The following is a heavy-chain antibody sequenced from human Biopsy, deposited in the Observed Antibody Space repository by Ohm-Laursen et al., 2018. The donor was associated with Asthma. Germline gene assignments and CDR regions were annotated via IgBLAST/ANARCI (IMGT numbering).Heavy chain of an antibody. CDR2: INPNSGGT. V-gene: IGHV1-2*06. CDR3: AREGITGTTAWFDP. J-gene: IGHJ5*02. Sequence: GVSVKVSCKASGYTFTGYYMHWVRQAPGQGLEWMGRINPNSGGTNYAQKFQGRVTMTRDTSISTAYMELSRLRSDDTAVYYCAREGITGTTAWFDPWGQGTLATVSS. D-gene: IGHD1-7*01. CDR1: GYTFTGYY.